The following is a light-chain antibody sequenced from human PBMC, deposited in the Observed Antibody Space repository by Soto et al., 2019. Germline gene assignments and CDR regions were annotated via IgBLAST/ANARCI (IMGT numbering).Light chain of an antibody. CDR1: QSVGSNY. CDR3: QQYGSSPPYT. J-gene: IGKJ2*01. CDR2: GAS. V-gene: IGKV3-20*01. Sequence: EIVLTQYPGTLSLSPGERATLSCRASQSVGSNYLAWYQQKPGQAPRLLIYGASSRASGIPDRFSGSGSGTDFTLTISRLEPEDFAVYYCQQYGSSPPYTFGQGTKLEIK.